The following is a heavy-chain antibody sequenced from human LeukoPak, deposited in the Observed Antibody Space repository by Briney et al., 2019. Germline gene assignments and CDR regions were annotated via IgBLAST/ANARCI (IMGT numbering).Heavy chain of an antibody. Sequence: PGGSLRLSCAASGFTFSSYAMSWVRQAPGKGLEWASAISGSGGSTYYADSVKGRFTISRDNSKNTPYLQMNSLRAEDTAVYYCAKSRARIAVAGTVYFQHWGQGTLVTVSS. J-gene: IGHJ1*01. V-gene: IGHV3-23*01. CDR1: GFTFSSYA. CDR3: AKSRARIAVAGTVYFQH. D-gene: IGHD6-19*01. CDR2: ISGSGGST.